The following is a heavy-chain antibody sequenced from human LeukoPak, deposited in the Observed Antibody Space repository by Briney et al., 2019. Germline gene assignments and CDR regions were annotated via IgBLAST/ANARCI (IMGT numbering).Heavy chain of an antibody. D-gene: IGHD4-17*01. CDR1: DFTFSHYS. Sequence: PGGSLRLSCAASDFTFSHYSMNWFRQAPGEGLEWVSSISSGGHNIFYADPVKGRFTISRDNAKNSLYLQMNSLRVEDTAVYYCARHGDGFYHGMDVWGQGTTVTVSS. CDR2: ISSGGHNI. V-gene: IGHV3-21*01. CDR3: ARHGDGFYHGMDV. J-gene: IGHJ6*01.